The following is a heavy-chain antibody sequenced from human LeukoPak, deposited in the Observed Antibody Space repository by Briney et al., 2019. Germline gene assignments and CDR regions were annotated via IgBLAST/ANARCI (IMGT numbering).Heavy chain of an antibody. Sequence: GGSLRLSCAASGFTFSSYWMSWVRQAPGKGLEWVANIKQDGSDKYYVGSVKGRFTISRDNANNTLFLQMNSLRVEDTAVYYCARLIIYDGRDYWGQGTLVTVSS. CDR3: ARLIIYDGRDY. J-gene: IGHJ4*02. CDR2: IKQDGSDK. CDR1: GFTFSSYW. D-gene: IGHD3-3*01. V-gene: IGHV3-7*01.